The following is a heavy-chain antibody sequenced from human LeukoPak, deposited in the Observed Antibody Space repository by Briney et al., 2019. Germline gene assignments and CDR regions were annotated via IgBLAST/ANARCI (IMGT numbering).Heavy chain of an antibody. J-gene: IGHJ4*02. CDR3: ARGLRAYCSSTSCYDFDY. CDR1: GGGFGNYG. Sequence: SVKVSCKASGGGFGNYGITWVRQAPGQGLEWVGGVIPIFGTSNYAPKFQGRVTITADRSTSTAYMELRSLRSEDTAVYFCARGLRAYCSSTSCYDFDYWGQGTLVTVSS. D-gene: IGHD2-2*01. CDR2: VIPIFGTS. V-gene: IGHV1-69*06.